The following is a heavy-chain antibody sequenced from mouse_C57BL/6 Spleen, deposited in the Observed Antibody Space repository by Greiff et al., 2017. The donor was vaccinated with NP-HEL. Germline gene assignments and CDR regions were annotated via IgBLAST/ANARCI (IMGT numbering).Heavy chain of an antibody. J-gene: IGHJ3*01. CDR3: ARDVGTGGKAY. D-gene: IGHD4-1*01. CDR2: IHPNSGST. Sequence: QVQLQQPGAELVKPGASVKLSCKASGYTFTSYWMHWVKQRPGQGLEWIGMIHPNSGSTNYNEKFKSKATLTVDKSSSTAYMQLSSLTSEDSAVYYCARDVGTGGKAYWGQGTLVTVSA. CDR1: GYTFTSYW. V-gene: IGHV1-64*01.